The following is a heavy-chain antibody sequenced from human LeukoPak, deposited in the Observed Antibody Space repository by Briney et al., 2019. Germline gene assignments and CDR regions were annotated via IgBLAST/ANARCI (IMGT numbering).Heavy chain of an antibody. CDR2: IWYDGSNK. D-gene: IGHD4-23*01. V-gene: IGHV3-33*01. CDR3: AREGPRGNSQFDY. J-gene: IGHJ4*02. Sequence: PGGSLRLSCAASGFTFSNYGMHWVRQAPGKGLEWVALIWYDGSNKYYTDSVKGRLTISRDNSKDTLFLQMNSLRAEDTAVYYCAREGPRGNSQFDYWGQGTLLTVSS. CDR1: GFTFSNYG.